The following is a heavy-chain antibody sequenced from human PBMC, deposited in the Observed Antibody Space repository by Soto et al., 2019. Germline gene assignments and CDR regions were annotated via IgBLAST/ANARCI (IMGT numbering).Heavy chain of an antibody. CDR2: INAGNGNT. D-gene: IGHD2-2*01. CDR1: GYTFTSYA. CDR3: SMASVDCSSTCCYYDYYYYMDV. Sequence: ASVKVSCKASGYTFTSYAMHWVRQAPGQRLEWMGWINAGNGNTKYSQKFQGRVTITRDTSASTAYMELSSLRSEDTAVYYCSMASVDCSSTCCYYDYYYYMDVWGKATLVTVSS. J-gene: IGHJ6*03. V-gene: IGHV1-3*01.